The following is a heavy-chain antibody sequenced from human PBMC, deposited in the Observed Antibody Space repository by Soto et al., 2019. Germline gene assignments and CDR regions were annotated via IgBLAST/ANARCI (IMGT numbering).Heavy chain of an antibody. CDR1: GFTFSDFY. V-gene: IGHV3-11*01. CDR3: ARDLYVRGTSGGVDS. CDR2: ISSSGTTI. J-gene: IGHJ4*02. D-gene: IGHD3-10*02. Sequence: GGSLRLSCAASGFTFSDFYMTWIRQAPGKGLEWVSCISSSGTTINYADSVKGRFTISRDNAKNSLYLQMSSLRAGDTAVYYCARDLYVRGTSGGVDSRGQGTLVTVSS.